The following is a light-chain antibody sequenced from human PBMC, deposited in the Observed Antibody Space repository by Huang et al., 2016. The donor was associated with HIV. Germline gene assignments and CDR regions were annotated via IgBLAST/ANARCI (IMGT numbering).Light chain of an antibody. V-gene: IGKV3-11*01. J-gene: IGKJ4*01. Sequence: EIVLTQSPATLSLSPGERATLSCRASQSVNTFLAWYQQKPGQAPRLLIDEAANRATGIPTRFSGSGSGTDFTLTISSLEPEDFAVYYCQQRSNRPLTFGGGTKVEIK. CDR3: QQRSNRPLT. CDR1: QSVNTF. CDR2: EAA.